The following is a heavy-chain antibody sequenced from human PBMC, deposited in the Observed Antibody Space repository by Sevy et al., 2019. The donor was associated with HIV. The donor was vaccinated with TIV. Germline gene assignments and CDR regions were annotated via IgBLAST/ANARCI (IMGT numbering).Heavy chain of an antibody. D-gene: IGHD3-22*01. CDR2: ISGTSGTI. V-gene: IGHV3-48*02. J-gene: IGHJ4*02. Sequence: GGSLRLSCAASGFSFSQYSMNWVRQAPGKGLEWLSYISGTSGTIYYAAPVKGRFTISRDNAKNSVYLQMNSLRDEDTAVYYCARVVLYYDANYCDYWGQGALVTVSS. CDR1: GFSFSQYS. CDR3: ARVVLYYDANYCDY.